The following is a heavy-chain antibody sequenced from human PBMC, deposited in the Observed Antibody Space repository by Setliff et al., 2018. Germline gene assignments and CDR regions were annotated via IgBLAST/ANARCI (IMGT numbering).Heavy chain of an antibody. Sequence: TLSLTCTVSGGSISSYYWSWIRQPPGKGLEWIGYIHFSGTTNYNPSLKSRVTLSLDTSKNQFSLELSSVTAADTAMYYCARENGYCSGGACYFMFDYWGQGTLVTSPQ. CDR3: ARENGYCSGGACYFMFDY. V-gene: IGHV4-59*01. CDR2: IHFSGTT. D-gene: IGHD2-15*01. CDR1: GGSISSYY. J-gene: IGHJ4*02.